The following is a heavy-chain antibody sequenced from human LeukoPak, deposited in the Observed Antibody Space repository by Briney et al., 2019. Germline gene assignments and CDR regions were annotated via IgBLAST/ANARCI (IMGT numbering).Heavy chain of an antibody. J-gene: IGHJ4*02. CDR1: GFTFSSYW. CDR3: VKDSPPRYSGSPPAY. Sequence: GGSLRLSCAASGFTFSSYWMSWVRQAPGKGLEWVANINKDGGEKYYVDSVKGRFTISRDNAKNSLYLQMNSLRAGDTAVYYCVKDSPPRYSGSPPAYWGQGTLVTVSS. CDR2: INKDGGEK. V-gene: IGHV3-7*03. D-gene: IGHD1-26*01.